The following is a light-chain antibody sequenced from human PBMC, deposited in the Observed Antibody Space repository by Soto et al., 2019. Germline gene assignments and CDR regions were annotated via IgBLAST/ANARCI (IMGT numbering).Light chain of an antibody. CDR1: QSVNSTS. CDR3: QQYGGSPWT. V-gene: IGKV3-20*01. CDR2: AAS. J-gene: IGKJ1*01. Sequence: EIVLTQSPGTLSLSPGERATLSCRSSQSVNSTSLAWYQQKPGQAPRLLIYAASSRAAGFPDRFSGSGSETDFTLTISRLEPEDFAVYYCQQYGGSPWTFGQGTKVEIK.